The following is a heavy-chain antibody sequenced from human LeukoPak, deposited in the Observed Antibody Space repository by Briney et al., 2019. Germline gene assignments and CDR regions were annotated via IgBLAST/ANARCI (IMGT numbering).Heavy chain of an antibody. V-gene: IGHV4-39*01. J-gene: IGHJ5*02. CDR2: IYYSGST. Sequence: SETLSLTCTVSGGSISSSSYYWGWIRQPPGKGLEWIGSIYYSGSTYYNPSLKSRVTISVDTSKNQFSLKLSSVTAADTAVYYCARIRRFPNWFDPWGQGTLVTVSS. D-gene: IGHD2-21*01. CDR1: GGSISSSSYY. CDR3: ARIRRFPNWFDP.